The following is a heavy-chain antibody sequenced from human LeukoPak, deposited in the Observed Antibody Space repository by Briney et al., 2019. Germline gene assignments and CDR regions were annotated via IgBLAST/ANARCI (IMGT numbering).Heavy chain of an antibody. D-gene: IGHD3-10*01. CDR1: GGSLSSYY. CDR3: ARVIWFGELSSHIDY. Sequence: PSETLSLTCTVSGGSLSSYYWSWIRQSPGKGLEWIGYIYYSGSTNYDPSLKSRVTISVDTSKNQFSLKLSSVTAADTAVYYCARVIWFGELSSHIDYWGQGTLVTVSS. J-gene: IGHJ4*02. V-gene: IGHV4-59*01. CDR2: IYYSGST.